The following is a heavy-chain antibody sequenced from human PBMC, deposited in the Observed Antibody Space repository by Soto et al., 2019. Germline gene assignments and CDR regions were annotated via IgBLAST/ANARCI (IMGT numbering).Heavy chain of an antibody. CDR3: ARSLTTSARFDP. CDR1: GGSISSGGYY. CDR2: IYYSGST. D-gene: IGHD4-17*01. V-gene: IGHV4-31*03. J-gene: IGHJ5*02. Sequence: SETLSLTCTVSGGSISSGGYYWSWIRQHPGKGLEWIGYIYYSGSTYYNPSLKSRVTISVDTSKNQFSLKLSSVTAADTAVYYCARSLTTSARFDPWGQGTLVTVSS.